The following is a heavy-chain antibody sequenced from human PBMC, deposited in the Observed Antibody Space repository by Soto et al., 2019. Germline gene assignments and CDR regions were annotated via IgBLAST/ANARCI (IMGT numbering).Heavy chain of an antibody. CDR2: ISWNSGSI. CDR1: GFTFDDYA. CDR3: AKGYDYVWGSSIDY. V-gene: IGHV3-9*01. J-gene: IGHJ4*02. D-gene: IGHD3-16*01. Sequence: EVQLVESGGGLVQPGRSLRLSCAASGFTFDDYAMHWVRQAPGKGLEWVSGISWNSGSIGYADSVKGRFTISRDNAKNSLYLQMNSLRAEETALYYCAKGYDYVWGSSIDYWGQGTLVTVSS.